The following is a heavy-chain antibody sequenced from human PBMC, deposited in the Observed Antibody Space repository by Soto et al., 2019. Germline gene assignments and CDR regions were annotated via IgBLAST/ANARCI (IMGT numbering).Heavy chain of an antibody. CDR3: ARDAVASTAGWFDP. CDR2: INYSGST. D-gene: IGHD2-15*01. CDR1: GGSISSGGYY. Sequence: QVQLQESGPGLVKPSQTLSLTCTVSGGSISSGGYYWSWIRQHPAKGLEWIGYINYSGSTYYNPSRESRVTISVDTSKIQCSQKLSSVTAADTSVYYCARDAVASTAGWFDPWGQGTMVTVFS. V-gene: IGHV4-31*03. J-gene: IGHJ5*02.